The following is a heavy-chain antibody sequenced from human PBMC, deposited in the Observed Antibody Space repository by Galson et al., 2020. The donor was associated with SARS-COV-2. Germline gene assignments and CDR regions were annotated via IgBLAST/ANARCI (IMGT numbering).Heavy chain of an antibody. V-gene: IGHV1-69*13. Sequence: SVKVSCKASGGTFSNYAISWVRQAPGQGLEWMGGIIPIFGTANYAQKFQGRVTITADESTSTAYMELSSLRSEDTAVYYCAGGDHSLWFGELFVWGQGTLVTVSS. CDR2: IIPIFGTA. J-gene: IGHJ4*02. D-gene: IGHD3-10*01. CDR3: AGGDHSLWFGELFV. CDR1: GGTFSNYA.